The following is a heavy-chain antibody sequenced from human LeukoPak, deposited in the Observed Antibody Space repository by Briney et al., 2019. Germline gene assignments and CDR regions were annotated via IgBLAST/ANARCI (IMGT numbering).Heavy chain of an antibody. CDR3: AKDLIAVAALNWFDP. J-gene: IGHJ5*02. D-gene: IGHD6-19*01. CDR2: IWYDGSNK. CDR1: GFTFSSYG. V-gene: IGHV3-33*06. Sequence: GGSLRLSCAASGFTFSSYGMHWVRQAPGKGLEWVAVIWYDGSNKYYADSVKGRFTISRDNSKNTLYLQMNSLRAEDTAVYYCAKDLIAVAALNWFDPWGQGTLVTVSS.